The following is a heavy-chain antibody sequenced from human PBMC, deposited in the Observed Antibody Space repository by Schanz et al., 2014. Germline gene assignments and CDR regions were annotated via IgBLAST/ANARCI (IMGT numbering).Heavy chain of an antibody. J-gene: IGHJ4*02. CDR1: GFTFSNCD. CDR3: AKEDRNHNSDYVY. V-gene: IGHV3-23*04. CDR2: MYINSGST. D-gene: IGHD3-22*01. Sequence: VQLVESGGGVVQPGGSLRLSCAVSGFTFSNCDMTWVRQAPGKGLEWISSMYINSGSTQYADSVKGRFTISRDDSKNTLYLQMNSLRPEDTAVYYCAKEDRNHNSDYVYWGQGTLVTVSS.